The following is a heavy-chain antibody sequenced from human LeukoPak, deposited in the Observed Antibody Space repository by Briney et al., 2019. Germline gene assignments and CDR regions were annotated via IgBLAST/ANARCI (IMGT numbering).Heavy chain of an antibody. D-gene: IGHD3-22*01. CDR1: GFTVSSNH. Sequence: GGSLRLSCAASGFTVSSNHMNWVRQAPGKGLEWVSYISSSSSTIYYADSVKGRFTISRDNAKNSLYLQMNSLRAEDTAVYYCAREGYYDSSGYWVYYYYYMDVWGKGTTVTVSS. J-gene: IGHJ6*03. CDR2: ISSSSSTI. CDR3: AREGYYDSSGYWVYYYYYMDV. V-gene: IGHV3-48*04.